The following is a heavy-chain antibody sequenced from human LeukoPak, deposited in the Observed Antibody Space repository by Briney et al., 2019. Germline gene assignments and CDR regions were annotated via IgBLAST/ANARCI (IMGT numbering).Heavy chain of an antibody. CDR3: AKRAALVVITPPDY. J-gene: IGHJ4*02. Sequence: GGSLRLSCAASGFTFSSYWMHWVRQAPGKGLVWVSRINSDGSSTSYADSVKGRFTISRDNAKNTLYLQMNSLRAEDTAVYYCAKRAALVVITPPDYWGQGTLVTVSS. CDR1: GFTFSSYW. CDR2: INSDGSST. V-gene: IGHV3-74*01. D-gene: IGHD3-22*01.